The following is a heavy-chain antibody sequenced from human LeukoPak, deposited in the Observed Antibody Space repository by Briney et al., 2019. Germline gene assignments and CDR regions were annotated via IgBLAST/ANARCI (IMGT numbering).Heavy chain of an antibody. J-gene: IGHJ4*02. CDR1: GYSFTNYW. Sequence: GESLKISCKASGYSFTNYWVGWVRQMPGKGLEWMGIMYPGASDTRYSPSFQGQVTISADKSISTAYLQWSSLKASDTAMYYCARLLVRGSYLVRWGQGTLVTVSS. CDR2: MYPGASDT. CDR3: ARLLVRGSYLVR. V-gene: IGHV5-51*01. D-gene: IGHD1-26*01.